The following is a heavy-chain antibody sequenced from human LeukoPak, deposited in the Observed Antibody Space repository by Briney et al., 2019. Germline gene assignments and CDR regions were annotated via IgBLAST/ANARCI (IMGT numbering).Heavy chain of an antibody. D-gene: IGHD6-13*01. CDR1: GYTFTGYY. V-gene: IGHV1-2*02. Sequence: ASVKVSCKASGYTFTGYYMHWVRQAPGQGLEWMGWINPNSGGTNYAQKFQGRVTMTRDTSISTAYMELRSLRSDDTAVYYCARRLQSPSSWDHYFDYWGQGTLVTVSS. CDR3: ARRLQSPSSWDHYFDY. CDR2: INPNSGGT. J-gene: IGHJ4*02.